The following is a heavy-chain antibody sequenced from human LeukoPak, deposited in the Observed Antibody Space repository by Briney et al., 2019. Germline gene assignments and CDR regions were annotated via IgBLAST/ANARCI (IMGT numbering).Heavy chain of an antibody. V-gene: IGHV4-4*07. Sequence: SETLSLTCTVSGDSFNNYYWSWIRQPAGKGLEWIGQIYTSENTNYNPSLKSRVTISVDTSKNQFSLKLSSVTAADTAVYYCARSKDILTGYCFDYWGQGTLVTVSS. CDR2: IYTSENT. CDR1: GDSFNNYY. J-gene: IGHJ4*02. CDR3: ARSKDILTGYCFDY. D-gene: IGHD3-9*01.